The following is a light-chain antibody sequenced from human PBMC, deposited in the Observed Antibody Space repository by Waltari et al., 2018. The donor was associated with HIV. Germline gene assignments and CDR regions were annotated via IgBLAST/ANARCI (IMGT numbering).Light chain of an antibody. CDR3: CSYAGSSTVV. CDR1: SSDVCDSNY. Sequence: QSALTQPASVSGSPGQSITISCTGTSSDVCDSNYVSWYQQHPGKAPKLMIYDVNKRPSGVSNRFSGSKSGNTASLTISGLQAEDEADYYCCSYAGSSTVVFGGGTKLTVL. CDR2: DVN. J-gene: IGLJ2*01. V-gene: IGLV2-23*02.